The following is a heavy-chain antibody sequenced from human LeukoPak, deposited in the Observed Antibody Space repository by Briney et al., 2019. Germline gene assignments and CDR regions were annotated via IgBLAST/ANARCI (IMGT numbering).Heavy chain of an antibody. CDR1: GLTFSSYW. D-gene: IGHD6-13*01. V-gene: IGHV3-7*01. CDR3: ARNREQLGFYYYYYYMDV. CDR2: IKQDGSEK. J-gene: IGHJ6*03. Sequence: GGSLGLSCAASGLTFSSYWMSWVRQAPGKGLEWVANIKQDGSEKYYVDSVKGRFTISRDNAKNSLYLQMNSLRAEDTAVYYCARNREQLGFYYYYYYMDVWGKGTTVTVSS.